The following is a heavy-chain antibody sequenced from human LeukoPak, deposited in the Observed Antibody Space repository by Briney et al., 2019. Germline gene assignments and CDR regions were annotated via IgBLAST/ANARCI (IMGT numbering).Heavy chain of an antibody. CDR2: ISFDGSSA. CDR1: GFTFSSDT. V-gene: IGHV3-30*03. D-gene: IGHD5-12*01. CDR3: ARGDSGYEYYFDY. J-gene: IGHJ4*02. Sequence: GGSLRLSCAASGFTFSSDTMNWVRQAPGKGLEWVAVISFDGSSAFYADSVKGRFTISRDNSKNTLYLQVNSLRSEDTAVYYCARGDSGYEYYFDYWGQGTLVTVSS.